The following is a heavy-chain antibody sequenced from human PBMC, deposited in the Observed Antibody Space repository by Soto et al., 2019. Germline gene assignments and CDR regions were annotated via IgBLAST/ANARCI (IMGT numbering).Heavy chain of an antibody. Sequence: GGSLRLSCAASGFTFSSYAMSWVRQAPGKGLEWVSAISGSGGSTYYADSVKGRFTISRDNSKNTLYLQMNSLRAEDTAVYYCAKDRNVLVPAARWFDPWGQGTLVTVSS. CDR2: ISGSGGST. J-gene: IGHJ5*02. CDR1: GFTFSSYA. D-gene: IGHD2-2*01. V-gene: IGHV3-23*01. CDR3: AKDRNVLVPAARWFDP.